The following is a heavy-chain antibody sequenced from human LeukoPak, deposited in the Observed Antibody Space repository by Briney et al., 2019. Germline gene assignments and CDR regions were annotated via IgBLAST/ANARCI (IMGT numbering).Heavy chain of an antibody. CDR1: GFTFSSYE. CDR2: ISSSGSTI. J-gene: IGHJ4*02. Sequence: GGSLRLSCAASGFTFSSYEMNWVRQAPGKGLEWVSYISSSGSTIYYADSVKGRFTISRDNAKNSLYLQMNSLRAEDTAVYYCAKVPDIVVVTAIDYWGQGTLVTVSS. D-gene: IGHD2-21*02. V-gene: IGHV3-48*03. CDR3: AKVPDIVVVTAIDY.